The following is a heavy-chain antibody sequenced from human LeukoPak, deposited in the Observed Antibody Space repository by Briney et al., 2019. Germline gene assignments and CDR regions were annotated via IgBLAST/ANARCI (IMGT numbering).Heavy chain of an antibody. CDR3: TRGGSADPFEH. D-gene: IGHD1-26*01. Sequence: SETPSLTCTVSGGSISSYYWSWIRQPPGRGLEWIGNIYNSGSTNYNPSLKSRVTISVDTSKNQFSLKLSSVTAADTAVYYCTRGGSADPFEHWGQGTLVTVSS. V-gene: IGHV4-59*01. CDR2: IYNSGST. J-gene: IGHJ4*02. CDR1: GGSISSYY.